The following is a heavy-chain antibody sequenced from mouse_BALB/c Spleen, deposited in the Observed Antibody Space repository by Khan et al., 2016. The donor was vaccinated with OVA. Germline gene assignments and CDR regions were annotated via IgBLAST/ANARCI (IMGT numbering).Heavy chain of an antibody. D-gene: IGHD1-1*01. V-gene: IGHV5-6*01. CDR1: GFTFSTYG. J-gene: IGHJ3*01. CDR3: TRLAYYYDSEGFAY. Sequence: EVQGVESGGDLVKPGGSLKLSCAASGFTFSTYGMSWVRQTADRRLEWVATVSTGGSYTYYPDSVKGRFTISRDNAKNTLYLQINSLKSEDTAMFYCTRLAYYYDSEGFAYWGQGTLVTVSA. CDR2: VSTGGSYT.